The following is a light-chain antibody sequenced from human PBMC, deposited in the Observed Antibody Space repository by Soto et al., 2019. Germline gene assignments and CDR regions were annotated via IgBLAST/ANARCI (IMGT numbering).Light chain of an antibody. Sequence: QSVLTQPPSASASLGASVKLTCTLSSGHSSYAIAWHQKQPEKGPRYSMDLNNDGSHTKGDGIPDRFSGSSSGAERYLIISSLQSEDEADYYCQTWGTGFQVFGGGTQLTVL. CDR3: QTWGTGFQV. CDR1: SGHSSYA. J-gene: IGLJ2*01. V-gene: IGLV4-69*01. CDR2: LNNDGSH.